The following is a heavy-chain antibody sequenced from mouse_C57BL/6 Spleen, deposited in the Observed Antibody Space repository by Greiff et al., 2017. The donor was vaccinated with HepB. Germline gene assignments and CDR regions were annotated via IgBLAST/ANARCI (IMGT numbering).Heavy chain of an antibody. V-gene: IGHV1-47*01. J-gene: IGHJ1*03. CDR1: GYTFTTYP. CDR3: ARGRNYYGSSYCWYFDV. D-gene: IGHD1-1*01. CDR2: FHPYNDDT. Sequence: QVQLKQSGAELVKPGASVKMSCKASGYTFTTYPIEWMKQNHGKSLVWIGNFHPYNDDTKYNEKFKGKATLTVEKSSSTVYLALSRLTSDDSAVYYCARGRNYYGSSYCWYFDVWGTGTTVTVSS.